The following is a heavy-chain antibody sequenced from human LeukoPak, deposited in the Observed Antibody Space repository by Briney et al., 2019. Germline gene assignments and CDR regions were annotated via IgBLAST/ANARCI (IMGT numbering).Heavy chain of an antibody. CDR1: GGSISSGGYY. CDR2: IYYSGST. Sequence: NPSETMSLTCTVSGGSISSGGYYWSWIRQHPGKGLEWIGYIYYSGSTYYNPSLKSRVTISVDTSKNQFSLKLSSVTAADTAVYYCARGSRGYSYGWGQGTLVTVSS. CDR3: ARGSRGYSYG. J-gene: IGHJ4*02. D-gene: IGHD5-18*01. V-gene: IGHV4-31*03.